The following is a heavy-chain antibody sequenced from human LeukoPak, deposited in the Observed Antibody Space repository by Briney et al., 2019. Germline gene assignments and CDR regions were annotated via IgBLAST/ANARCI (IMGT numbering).Heavy chain of an antibody. D-gene: IGHD4-17*01. V-gene: IGHV4-59*01. J-gene: IGHJ4*02. CDR1: GGSISSYY. Sequence: HSETLSLTCTVSGGSISSYYWSWIRQPPGKGLEWIGYIYYSGSTNYNPSLKSRVTISVDTSKNQFSLKLSSVTAADTAVYYCARQAEHDYGDYGYFDFWGQGTLVTASS. CDR2: IYYSGST. CDR3: ARQAEHDYGDYGYFDF.